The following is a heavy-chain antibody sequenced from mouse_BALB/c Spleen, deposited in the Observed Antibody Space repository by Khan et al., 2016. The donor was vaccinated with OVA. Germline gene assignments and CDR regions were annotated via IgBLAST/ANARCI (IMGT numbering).Heavy chain of an antibody. CDR2: ILPGSGRN. J-gene: IGHJ3*01. D-gene: IGHD1-1*01. CDR1: GYTFSSYW. Sequence: QIQLVQSGAELMKPGASVKISCKATGYTFSSYWIEWVKQRPGHGLEWIGEILPGSGRNNYNEKFKGKATFTADTSSNTAHMQLSSLTSEDSAVYYCARGNYYGSSSWFGYWGQGTLVTVSA. CDR3: ARGNYYGSSSWFGY. V-gene: IGHV1-9*01.